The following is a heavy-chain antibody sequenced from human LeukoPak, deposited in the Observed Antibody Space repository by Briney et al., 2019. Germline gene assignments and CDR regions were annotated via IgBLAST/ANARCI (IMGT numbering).Heavy chain of an antibody. Sequence: SETLSLTCTVSGGSISSSSYYWGWIRRPPGKGLEWIGYISYIGTTNYNPSLKSRVTISIDTSKSQFSLKLSSVTTADTAVYYCARDLVTVTKGFDIWGLGTMVSVSS. V-gene: IGHV4-61*01. J-gene: IGHJ3*02. D-gene: IGHD4-17*01. CDR1: GGSISSSSYY. CDR3: ARDLVTVTKGFDI. CDR2: ISYIGTT.